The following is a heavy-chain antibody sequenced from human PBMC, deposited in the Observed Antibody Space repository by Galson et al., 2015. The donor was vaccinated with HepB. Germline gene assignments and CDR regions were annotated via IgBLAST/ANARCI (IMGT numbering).Heavy chain of an antibody. CDR2: INPSGTT. V-gene: IGHV4-34*01. D-gene: IGHD2-2*01. CDR1: GGSLSGFY. J-gene: IGHJ4*02. Sequence: ETLSLTCAVYGGSLSGFYWSWIRQSPGKGLEWIGEINPSGTTNYSPSLKGRVNISPDTSKSQFSLNLSSVTAADTAVYYCARGRQGGAAIWGQGTLVTVPS. CDR3: ARGRQGGAAI.